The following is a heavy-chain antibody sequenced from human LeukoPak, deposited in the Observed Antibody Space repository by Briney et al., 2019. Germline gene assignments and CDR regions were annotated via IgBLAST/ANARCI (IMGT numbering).Heavy chain of an antibody. J-gene: IGHJ4*02. D-gene: IGHD3-16*01. V-gene: IGHV3-7*01. Sequence: TGGSLRLSCAASGFSFSSYGMSWVRQAPGKGLEWVANIKKDGSEKYYVDSVKGRFTISRDNAKNSLYLQMNSLRVEDTAVYYCAREPRGGSHIDYWGQGTLVTVSS. CDR3: AREPRGGSHIDY. CDR2: IKKDGSEK. CDR1: GFSFSSYG.